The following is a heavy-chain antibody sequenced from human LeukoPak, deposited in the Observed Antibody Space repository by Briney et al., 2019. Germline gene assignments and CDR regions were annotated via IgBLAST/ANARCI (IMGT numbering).Heavy chain of an antibody. V-gene: IGHV1-24*01. CDR3: ATDLNTVTFDY. CDR2: FDPEDGET. D-gene: IGHD4-17*01. CDR1: GYTLTELS. J-gene: IGHJ4*02. Sequence: AATVKVSCKVSGYTLTELSMHWVRQAPGKGLEWMGGFDPEDGETIYAQKFRGRVTMTEDTSTDTAYMELSSLRSEDTAVYYCATDLNTVTFDYWGQGTLVTVSS.